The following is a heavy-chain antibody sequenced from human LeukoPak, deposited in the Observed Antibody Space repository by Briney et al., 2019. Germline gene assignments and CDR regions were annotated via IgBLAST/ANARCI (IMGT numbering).Heavy chain of an antibody. D-gene: IGHD1-26*01. CDR1: GFTFDDYG. J-gene: IGHJ4*02. CDR2: INWNGGST. CDR3: ARVLSGSYYGY. V-gene: IGHV3-20*04. Sequence: GGSLRLSCAASGFTFDDYGMSWVRQAPGKGLEWVSGINWNGGSTGYADSVKGRFTISRDNAKNSLYLQMNGLRAEDTALYYCARVLSGSYYGYWGQGTLVTVSS.